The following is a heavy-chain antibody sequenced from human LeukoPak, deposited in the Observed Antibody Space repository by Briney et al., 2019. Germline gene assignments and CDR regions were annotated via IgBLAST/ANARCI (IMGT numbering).Heavy chain of an antibody. CDR3: AREEGNTVNFDY. CDR1: GGSISSYY. Sequence: SETLSLTCTVSGGSISSYYWSWIRQPPGKGLEWIGYIYYSGSTNYNPSLKSRVTISVDTSKNQFSLKLSSVTAADTAVYYCAREEGNTVNFDYWGQGTLVTVSS. CDR2: IYYSGST. V-gene: IGHV4-59*12. D-gene: IGHD4-11*01. J-gene: IGHJ4*02.